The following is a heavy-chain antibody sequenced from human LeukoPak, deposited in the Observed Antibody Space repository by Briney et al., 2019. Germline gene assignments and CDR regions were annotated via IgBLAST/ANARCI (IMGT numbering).Heavy chain of an antibody. J-gene: IGHJ4*02. D-gene: IGHD2/OR15-2a*01. CDR2: INSDGSWT. CDR3: VSFYETY. V-gene: IGHV3-74*01. Sequence: GGSLRLSCAASGNYWMHWVRQAQGKGLVWVSHINSDGSWTSYADSVKGRFTISKDNAKNAVYLQMNSLRAEDTAVYYCVSFYETYWGRGTLVTVSS. CDR1: GNYW.